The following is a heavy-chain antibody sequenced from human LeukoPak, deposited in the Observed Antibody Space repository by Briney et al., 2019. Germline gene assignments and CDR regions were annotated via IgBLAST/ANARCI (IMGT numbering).Heavy chain of an antibody. CDR3: TTTYIVASTRKFGDY. D-gene: IGHD5-12*01. J-gene: IGHJ4*02. V-gene: IGHV3-15*01. CDR2: IKSKTEGGTT. CDR1: GFIFSNAW. Sequence: PGGSLRLSCAASGFIFSNAWMNWVRQAPGKGLEWVGRIKSKTEGGTTDYAAPVKGRFTISRDDSQNTVDLPISSLTAEDTAMYFCTTTYIVASTRKFGDYWGQGTLVVVSS.